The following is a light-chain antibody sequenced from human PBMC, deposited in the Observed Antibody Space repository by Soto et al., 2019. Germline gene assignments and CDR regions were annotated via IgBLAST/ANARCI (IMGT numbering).Light chain of an antibody. CDR1: QNLRSS. Sequence: VMTQSPATLSVSPGERATLSCRASQNLRSSLAWYQQKPGQAPRLLIHGASTRATGIPARFSGSGSGTEFTLTISSLQSEDFAVYFCQQYNIWPQTFGQGTKVDI. J-gene: IGKJ1*01. CDR3: QQYNIWPQT. CDR2: GAS. V-gene: IGKV3-15*01.